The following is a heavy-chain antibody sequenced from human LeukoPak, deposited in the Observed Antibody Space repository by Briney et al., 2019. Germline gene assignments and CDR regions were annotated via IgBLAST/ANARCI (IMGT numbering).Heavy chain of an antibody. J-gene: IGHJ4*02. D-gene: IGHD6-13*01. CDR2: IYYSGST. CDR3: ARGPYSSSLEDY. V-gene: IGHV4-30-4*01. CDR1: GGSISSGDYY. Sequence: SETLSLTCTVSGGSISSGDYYWSWIRQPPGKCLEWIGYIYYSGSTYYNPSLKSRVTISVDTSKNQFSLKLSSVTAADTAVYYCARGPYSSSLEDYWGQGTLVTVSS.